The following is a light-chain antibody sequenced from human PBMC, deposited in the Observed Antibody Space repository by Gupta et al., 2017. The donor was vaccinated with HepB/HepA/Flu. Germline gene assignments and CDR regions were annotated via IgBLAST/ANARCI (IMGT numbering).Light chain of an antibody. Sequence: SAVPDPASVSAFPGQSLTISCTGTSSDVGGYNYVSWYQQHPGKAPKLMIYDVSNRPSGVSNRFSGSKSGNTASLNISGLQAEDEADYYCSSYTSSSTLVFGGGTKLTVL. CDR2: DVS. V-gene: IGLV2-14*03. CDR3: SSYTSSSTLV. J-gene: IGLJ2*01. CDR1: SSDVGGYNY.